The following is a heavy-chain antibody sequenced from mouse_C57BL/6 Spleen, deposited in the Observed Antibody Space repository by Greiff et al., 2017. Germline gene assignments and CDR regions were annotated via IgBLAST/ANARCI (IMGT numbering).Heavy chain of an antibody. CDR2: INPNNGGT. Sequence: VQLQQSGAELVKPGASVKLSCKASGYTFTDYYMNWVKQRPGKSLEWIGDINPNNGGTNYNQKFKGKATLTVDKSSSTAYMELRSLTSEDSAVYYGARCSSGYGDYDAMDYWGQGTSVTVSS. CDR3: ARCSSGYGDYDAMDY. J-gene: IGHJ4*01. V-gene: IGHV1-26*01. CDR1: GYTFTDYY. D-gene: IGHD3-2*02.